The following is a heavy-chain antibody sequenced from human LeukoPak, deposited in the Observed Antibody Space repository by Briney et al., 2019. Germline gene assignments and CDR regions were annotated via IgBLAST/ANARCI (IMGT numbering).Heavy chain of an antibody. CDR1: GYTFTGYY. V-gene: IGHV1-2*02. D-gene: IGHD3-9*01. Sequence: ASVKVSCKASGYTFTGYYMHWVRQAPGQGLEWMGWINPNSGGTNYAQKFQGRVTMTRDTSISTAYMELSRLRSDDTAVYYCARTPVLRYFDWLSAFDIWGQGTMVTVSS. J-gene: IGHJ3*02. CDR2: INPNSGGT. CDR3: ARTPVLRYFDWLSAFDI.